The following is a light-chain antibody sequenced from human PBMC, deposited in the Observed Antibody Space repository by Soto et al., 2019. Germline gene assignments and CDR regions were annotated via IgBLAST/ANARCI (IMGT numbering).Light chain of an antibody. CDR3: CSYAGDNRGV. CDR2: EAS. J-gene: IGLJ2*01. CDR1: SNNVGRYNL. V-gene: IGLV2-23*01. Sequence: QSALTQPASVSGSPGQSITISCTGTSNNVGRYNLVSWYQQHPGKAPKLMIYEASKRPSGVSNRFSASKSGNTASLTISGLQAEDEADYYCCSYAGDNRGVFGGGTKLTVL.